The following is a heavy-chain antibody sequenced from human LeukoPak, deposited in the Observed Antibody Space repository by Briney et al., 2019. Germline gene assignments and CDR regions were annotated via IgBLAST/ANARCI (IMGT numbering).Heavy chain of an antibody. CDR1: GFTFSSYG. Sequence: GGSLRLSCAASGFTFSSYGVHWVRQAPGKGLEWVAFIRYDGSNKYYADSVKGRFTIPRDNSKNTLYLQMNSLRAEDTAVYYCATNSGSYYAFDIWGQGKMVTVSS. CDR2: IRYDGSNK. D-gene: IGHD1-26*01. J-gene: IGHJ3*02. V-gene: IGHV3-30*02. CDR3: ATNSGSYYAFDI.